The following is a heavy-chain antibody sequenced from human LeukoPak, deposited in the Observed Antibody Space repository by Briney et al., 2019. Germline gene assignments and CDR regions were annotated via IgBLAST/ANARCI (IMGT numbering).Heavy chain of an antibody. CDR1: GITFSTYW. D-gene: IGHD4-23*01. CDR3: ARFITVVTSGALDV. CDR2: IKEDGSQK. V-gene: IGHV3-7*05. Sequence: GGSLRLSCVDSGITFSTYWMSWVRQAPGKGLEWVANIKEDGSQKYHVDYVKGRFTISRDNAKNSLYLQMNSLRAEDTAVYYCARFITVVTSGALDVWGQGTVVTVSS. J-gene: IGHJ3*01.